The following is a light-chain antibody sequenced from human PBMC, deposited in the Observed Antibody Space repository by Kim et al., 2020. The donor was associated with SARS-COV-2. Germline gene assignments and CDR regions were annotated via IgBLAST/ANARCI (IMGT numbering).Light chain of an antibody. CDR2: DAS. V-gene: IGKV3-11*01. Sequence: SLSPGESASLSCRASQSVGNFLASYQQKPGQAPRLLIYDASSRANGIPARFSGSGSGTDFTLTIRSLEPGDFAVYYCQQRTNWGAFGGGTKVDI. CDR1: QSVGNF. CDR3: QQRTNWGA. J-gene: IGKJ4*01.